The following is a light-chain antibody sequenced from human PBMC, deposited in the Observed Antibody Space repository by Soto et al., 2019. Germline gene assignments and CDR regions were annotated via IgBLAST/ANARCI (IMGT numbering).Light chain of an antibody. V-gene: IGKV3-11*01. CDR3: QQRSNWHRT. J-gene: IGKJ1*01. Sequence: EIVLTQSPATLSLSPGERATLSCRASQSVSSYLAWYQQKPGQAPRLLIYDASNRATGIPARFSGSGSGTDCTLTISSREPEDFAVYYCQQRSNWHRTFGQGTKVEIK. CDR1: QSVSSY. CDR2: DAS.